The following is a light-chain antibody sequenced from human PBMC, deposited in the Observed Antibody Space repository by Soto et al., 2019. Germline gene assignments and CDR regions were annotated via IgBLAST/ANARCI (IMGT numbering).Light chain of an antibody. CDR2: DAS. CDR1: QGVTTN. Sequence: EILMTQSPATLSVSPGERVTLSCRAGQGVTTNFAWYQQQPGKAPKLLISDASNLETGVPSRFSGSGSGTDFTFTISSLQPEDIATYYCQQYDNLLSTYTFGQGTKLEIK. V-gene: IGKV1-33*01. J-gene: IGKJ2*01. CDR3: QQYDNLLSTYT.